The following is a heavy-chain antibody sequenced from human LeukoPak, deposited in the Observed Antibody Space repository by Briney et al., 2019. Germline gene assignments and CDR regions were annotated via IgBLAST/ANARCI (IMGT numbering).Heavy chain of an antibody. CDR3: ARHSSGNFDY. V-gene: IGHV4-39*01. Sequence: SETLSLTCTVSGGSISSSSYYWGWIRQLPGKGLEWIGSIYYSGSTYYNPSLKSRVTISVDTSKNLFSLKLSSVTAADTAVYYCARHSSGNFDYWGQGTLVTVSS. D-gene: IGHD6-19*01. CDR1: GGSISSSSYY. J-gene: IGHJ4*02. CDR2: IYYSGST.